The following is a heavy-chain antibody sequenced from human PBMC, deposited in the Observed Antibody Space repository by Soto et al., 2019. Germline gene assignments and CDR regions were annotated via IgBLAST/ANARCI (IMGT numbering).Heavy chain of an antibody. Sequence: EVQLLESGGGLVQPGGSLRLSCAGSGFTFSNYAITWVRQAPGKGLDWFSIVSTDGGNTYYADSVKGRFTISRDNSNNTLDLQMNGLRVDDTATYYCAIGWQQLGHWGQGALVTVSS. V-gene: IGHV3-23*01. CDR1: GFTFSNYA. D-gene: IGHD6-13*01. CDR3: AIGWQQLGH. CDR2: VSTDGGNT. J-gene: IGHJ4*02.